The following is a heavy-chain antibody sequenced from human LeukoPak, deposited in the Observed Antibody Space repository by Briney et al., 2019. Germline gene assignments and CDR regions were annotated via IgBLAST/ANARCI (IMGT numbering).Heavy chain of an antibody. CDR2: INHSGST. J-gene: IGHJ4*02. CDR3: ARGGFYCGRDCYVDY. Sequence: SETLSLTCAVYGGSFSPYYWSWIRQPPGKGLEWIGEINHSGSTNYYTSLKSRVTISVDTSKNQFSLRLSSVTAADTAVYYCARGGFYCGRDCYVDYWGQGTLVTVSS. V-gene: IGHV4-34*01. D-gene: IGHD2-21*02. CDR1: GGSFSPYY.